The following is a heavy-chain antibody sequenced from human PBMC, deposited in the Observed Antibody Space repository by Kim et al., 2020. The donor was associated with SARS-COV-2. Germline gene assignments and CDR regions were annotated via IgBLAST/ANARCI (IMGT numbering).Heavy chain of an antibody. CDR1: GGSISSGGYY. V-gene: IGHV4-31*03. Sequence: SETLSLTCTVSGGSISSGGYYWSWIRQHPGKGLEWIGYIYYSGSTYYNPSLKSRVTISVDTSKNQFSLKLSSVTAADTAVYYCARAAGIVATIAYYYYGMDVWGQGTTVTVSS. D-gene: IGHD5-12*01. J-gene: IGHJ6*02. CDR3: ARAAGIVATIAYYYYGMDV. CDR2: IYYSGST.